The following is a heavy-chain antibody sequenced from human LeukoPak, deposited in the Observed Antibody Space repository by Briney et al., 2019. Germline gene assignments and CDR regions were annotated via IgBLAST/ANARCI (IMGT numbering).Heavy chain of an antibody. CDR2: ISFDGNNK. J-gene: IGHJ3*02. Sequence: GGSLRLSCAASGFTFSTYAIHWVRQAPGKGLEWVSVISFDGNNKYYADPVKGRFTISRDNSKNTLSLQMNSLKAEDTAVYYCARDYNSIHAFDIWGQGTMVTVS. CDR1: GFTFSTYA. CDR3: ARDYNSIHAFDI. V-gene: IGHV3-30-3*01. D-gene: IGHD5-24*01.